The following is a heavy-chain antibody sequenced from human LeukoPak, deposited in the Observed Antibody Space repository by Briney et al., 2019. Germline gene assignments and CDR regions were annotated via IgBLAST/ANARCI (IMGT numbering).Heavy chain of an antibody. CDR3: ARETHNTGWNGDL. V-gene: IGHV4-4*07. J-gene: IGHJ5*02. CDR1: GASISSYT. CDR2: IYSSGTT. D-gene: IGHD1-1*01. Sequence: SETLFLTCTVSGASISSYTWSWTRQPAGMGLEWIGRIYSSGTTNYNPSFESRVTMSVDTSKNQFSLKVYSVTAADTAVYYCARETHNTGWNGDLWGQGALVTVSS.